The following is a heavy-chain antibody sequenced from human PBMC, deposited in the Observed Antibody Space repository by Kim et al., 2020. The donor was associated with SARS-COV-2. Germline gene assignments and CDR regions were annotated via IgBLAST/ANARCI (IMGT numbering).Heavy chain of an antibody. Sequence: GGSLRLSCAASGFTFSSYAMSWVRQAPGKGLQWVSGISGRGGGSTSYADSVKGRFTISRDNSKNTLYLQMNSLRVEDTALYYCAKDPYTSGWYRAGDSWGQGTLVTVSS. CDR3: AKDPYTSGWYRAGDS. D-gene: IGHD6-19*01. J-gene: IGHJ4*02. CDR2: ISGRGGGST. V-gene: IGHV3-23*01. CDR1: GFTFSSYA.